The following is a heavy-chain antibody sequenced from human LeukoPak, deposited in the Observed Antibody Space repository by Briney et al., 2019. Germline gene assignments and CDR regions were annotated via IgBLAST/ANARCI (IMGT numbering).Heavy chain of an antibody. D-gene: IGHD3-22*01. CDR3: AREVNSYDNS. CDR2: ISSSGSTI. CDR1: AFTFSSYE. V-gene: IGHV3-48*03. Sequence: PGGSLRLSCAASAFTFSSYEMNWVRQAPGKGPEWVSYISSSGSTIYYADSVKGRFTISRDNAKNSLYLQMNSLRVEDTAVYYCAREVNSYDNSWGQGTLVTVSS. J-gene: IGHJ4*02.